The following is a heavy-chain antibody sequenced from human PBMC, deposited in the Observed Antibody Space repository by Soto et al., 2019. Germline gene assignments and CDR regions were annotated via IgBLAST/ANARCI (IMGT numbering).Heavy chain of an antibody. V-gene: IGHV1-2*04. CDR1: GYTFTSYA. Sequence: ASVKVSCKASGYTFTSYAMQGVRHAPGQRLEWMGWINPNSGGTNYAQKFQGWVTTTRDTSLRTAYMELSRLRSDDTAVYYCARDLGVGATAFDIWGKGKMVTVS. J-gene: IGHJ3*02. CDR3: ARDLGVGATAFDI. D-gene: IGHD1-26*01. CDR2: INPNSGGT.